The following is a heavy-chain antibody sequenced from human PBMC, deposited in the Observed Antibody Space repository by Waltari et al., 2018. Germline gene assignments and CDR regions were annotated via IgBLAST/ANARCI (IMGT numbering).Heavy chain of an antibody. CDR2: ISYDGSNK. J-gene: IGHJ4*02. D-gene: IGHD6-13*01. CDR3: ARAGGYTAAGNSDY. Sequence: QVQLVESGGGVVQPGRSLRLSCAASGFTFSSYAMHWVRQAPGKGLGWVAVISYDGSNKYDADSVKGRFTISRDNSKNTLYLQMNSLRAEDTAVYYCARAGGYTAAGNSDYWGQGTLVTVSS. V-gene: IGHV3-30*04. CDR1: GFTFSSYA.